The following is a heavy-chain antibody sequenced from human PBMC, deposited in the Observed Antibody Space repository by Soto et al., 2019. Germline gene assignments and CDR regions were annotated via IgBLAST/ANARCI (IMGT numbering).Heavy chain of an antibody. Sequence: SETLSLTCAVYGGSFSGYYWSWIRQPPGKGLEWIGEINHSGSTNYNPSLKSRVTISVDTSKNQFSLKLSSVTAAGTAVYYCARARLYYDLSGWFDPWGQGTLVTVSS. CDR2: INHSGST. V-gene: IGHV4-34*01. CDR1: GGSFSGYY. J-gene: IGHJ5*02. D-gene: IGHD3-3*01. CDR3: ARARLYYDLSGWFDP.